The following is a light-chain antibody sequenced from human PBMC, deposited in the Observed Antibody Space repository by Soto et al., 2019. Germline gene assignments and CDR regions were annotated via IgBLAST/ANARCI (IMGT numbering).Light chain of an antibody. CDR1: QIIISY. J-gene: IGKJ1*01. V-gene: IGKV1-39*01. CDR3: QQTYSAPWT. CDR2: GAS. Sequence: DIQMTQSPSSLSASVGDTVTITCRASQIIISYLNWYQQKPGKAPNLLIYGASSLQSGVPSRFCGSASGTDLTLTISSLQPEDFATYYCQQTYSAPWTFGQGTKVDVK.